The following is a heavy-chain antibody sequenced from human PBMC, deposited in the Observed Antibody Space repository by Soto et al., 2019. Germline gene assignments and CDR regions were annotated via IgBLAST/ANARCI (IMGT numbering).Heavy chain of an antibody. J-gene: IGHJ1*01. D-gene: IGHD6-13*01. Sequence: DVQLVESGGVVVQPGGSLRLSCAASGFTFDDYTMHWVRQAPGKGLEWVSLISWDGGSTYYADSVKGRFTISRDNSKNSLYLQMNSLRTEDTALYYCAKGGIAAAGTSEYFQHWGQGTLVTVSS. CDR3: AKGGIAAAGTSEYFQH. V-gene: IGHV3-43*01. CDR1: GFTFDDYT. CDR2: ISWDGGST.